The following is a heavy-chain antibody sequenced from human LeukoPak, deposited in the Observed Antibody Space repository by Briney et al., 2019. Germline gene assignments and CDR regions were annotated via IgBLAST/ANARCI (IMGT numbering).Heavy chain of an antibody. J-gene: IGHJ2*01. CDR1: GGSISSYY. CDR2: IYTSGST. D-gene: IGHD3-10*01. CDR3: ARDRFRGIARYFDL. V-gene: IGHV4-4*07. Sequence: KPSETLSLTCTVSGGSISSYYWSWIRQPAGKGLEWIGRIYTSGSTNYNPSLKSRVTMSVDTSKNQFSLKLSSVTAADTAVYYCARDRFRGIARYFDLWGRGTLVTVSS.